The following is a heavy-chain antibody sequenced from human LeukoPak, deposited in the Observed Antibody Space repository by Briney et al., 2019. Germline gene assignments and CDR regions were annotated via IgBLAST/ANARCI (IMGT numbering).Heavy chain of an antibody. CDR2: ISAYNGNT. D-gene: IGHD2-2*01. J-gene: IGHJ6*02. Sequence: ASVKVSCKASGYTFTSYGISWVQQAPGQGLEWMGWISAYNGNTNYAQKLQGRVTMTTDTSTSTAYMELRSLRSDDTAVYYCAQSVVRTSYYYYGMDVWGQGTTVTVSS. CDR1: GYTFTSYG. V-gene: IGHV1-18*01. CDR3: AQSVVRTSYYYYGMDV.